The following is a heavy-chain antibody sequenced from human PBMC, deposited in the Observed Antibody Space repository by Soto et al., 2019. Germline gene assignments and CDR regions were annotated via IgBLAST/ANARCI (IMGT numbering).Heavy chain of an antibody. V-gene: IGHV1-18*01. J-gene: IGHJ4*02. CDR2: VTTDKGKT. CDR1: GYTFTRYG. CDR3: ATCSRAFGY. Sequence: QVKLVQSGPEVKKPGASVKVSCKTSGYTFTRYGTSCVHQAPGQGLEWKGWVTTDKGKTTYAQKCQGRVTMTTDPPTSTAYRDLRSLSSDDTAVDYCATCSRAFGYGGQGTLVTVSS. D-gene: IGHD3-10*02.